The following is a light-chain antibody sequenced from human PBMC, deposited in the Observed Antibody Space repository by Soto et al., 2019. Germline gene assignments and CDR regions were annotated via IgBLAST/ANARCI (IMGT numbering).Light chain of an antibody. Sequence: SALTQPASVSGSPGQSITISCTGTSSDVGAYNYVSWYQQHPGKAPKLMIYDVNTRPSGVSNRFSGSKSGNTASLTISGLQAEDESDYYCSSFTTGSTLVFGRGTKLTVL. V-gene: IGLV2-14*01. CDR3: SSFTTGSTLV. J-gene: IGLJ2*01. CDR1: SSDVGAYNY. CDR2: DVN.